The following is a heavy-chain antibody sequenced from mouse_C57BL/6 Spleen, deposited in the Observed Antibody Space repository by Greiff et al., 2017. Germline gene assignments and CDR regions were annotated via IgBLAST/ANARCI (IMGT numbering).Heavy chain of an antibody. CDR3: AGADYSNFWYFDV. J-gene: IGHJ1*03. Sequence: VQLQQPGAELVRPGSSVKLSCKASGYTFTSYWMHWVKQRPIQGLEWIGNIDPSDSETHYNQKFKDKATLTVDKSSSTAYMQLSSLTSEDSAVYYCAGADYSNFWYFDVWGTGTTVTVSS. CDR2: IDPSDSET. D-gene: IGHD2-5*01. V-gene: IGHV1-52*01. CDR1: GYTFTSYW.